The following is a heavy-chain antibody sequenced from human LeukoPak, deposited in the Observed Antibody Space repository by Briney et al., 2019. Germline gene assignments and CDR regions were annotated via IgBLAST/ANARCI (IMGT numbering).Heavy chain of an antibody. Sequence: PSETLSLTCAVYGGSFSGYYWSWIRQPPGKGLEWIGEINHSGSTNYNPSLKSRVTISVDTSKNQFSLKLSSVTAADTAVYYCARAPWSSGWYSRYFDLRGRGTLVTVSS. CDR3: ARAPWSSGWYSRYFDL. J-gene: IGHJ2*01. CDR1: GGSFSGYY. D-gene: IGHD6-19*01. V-gene: IGHV4-34*01. CDR2: INHSGST.